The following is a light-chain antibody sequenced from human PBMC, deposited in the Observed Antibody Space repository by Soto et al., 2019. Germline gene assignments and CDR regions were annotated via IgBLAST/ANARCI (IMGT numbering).Light chain of an antibody. CDR3: QVWDSSSDHPGV. J-gene: IGLJ2*01. CDR1: NIGIKS. CDR2: YDS. Sequence: SYELTQPPSVSVAPGKTARITCGGNNIGIKSVHWYQQKPGQAPVLVIYYDSDRPSGIPERFSGSNSGNTATLTISRVEAGDEAAYYCQVWDSSSDHPGVFGGGTKVTVL. V-gene: IGLV3-21*04.